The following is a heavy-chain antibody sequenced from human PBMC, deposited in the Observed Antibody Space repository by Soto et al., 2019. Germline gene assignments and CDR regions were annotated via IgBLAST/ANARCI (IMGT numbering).Heavy chain of an antibody. CDR2: VYYIGST. J-gene: IGHJ4*02. D-gene: IGHD6-19*01. V-gene: IGHV4-39*01. CDR3: AAIAVASSGYFDS. Sequence: SETLSLTCSVSGGSISSSSYFWGWIRQPPGKALEWIGHVYYIGSTYNNTSLKSRATIFVDTSKNFFSLSVNSLTAADTAVYYCAAIAVASSGYFDSWGQGSQVAVSS. CDR1: GGSISSSSYF.